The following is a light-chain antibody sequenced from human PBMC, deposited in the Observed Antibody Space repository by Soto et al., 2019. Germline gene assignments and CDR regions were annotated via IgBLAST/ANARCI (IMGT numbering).Light chain of an antibody. J-gene: IGLJ1*01. Sequence: QSVLTQPASVSGSPGQSITISCTGTSSDFGSYNLVSWYQQRPGKAPKVMIYEVTKRPSGVSNRFSGSKSGNTASLTIFGFQAEDEADYYCCSYAGSTTYYVFGIGTKVTVL. CDR3: CSYAGSTTYYV. CDR1: SSDFGSYNL. V-gene: IGLV2-23*02. CDR2: EVT.